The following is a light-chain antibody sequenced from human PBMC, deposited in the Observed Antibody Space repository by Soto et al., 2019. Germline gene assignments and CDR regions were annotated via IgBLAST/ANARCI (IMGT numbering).Light chain of an antibody. V-gene: IGKV2D-29*01. CDR2: EVS. CDR3: MQSLQLPIT. J-gene: IGKJ5*01. Sequence: DLVMTQTPLSLSVTSGQPASISCKSSQSLLHSDGKTYLYWYLQRPGQPPQLLIYEVSNRFSGVHDMISGSGSGTYFTLKSSRVAAEDVGVYYCMQSLQLPITFGQGTRLETK. CDR1: QSLLHSDGKTY.